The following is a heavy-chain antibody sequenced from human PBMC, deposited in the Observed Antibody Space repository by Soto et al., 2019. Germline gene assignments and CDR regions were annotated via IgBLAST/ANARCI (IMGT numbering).Heavy chain of an antibody. J-gene: IGHJ4*02. D-gene: IGHD6-13*01. Sequence: SETLSLTCTVSGGSISSNYWTWIRQPPGKGLEWIGYVYNSGSTNYNPSLKSRVTISEDMSKSQFSLKVNSMTAADTAVYYCARYRREAVAGSTLDNWGQGILVTVSS. CDR1: GGSISSNY. CDR3: ARYRREAVAGSTLDN. CDR2: VYNSGST. V-gene: IGHV4-59*01.